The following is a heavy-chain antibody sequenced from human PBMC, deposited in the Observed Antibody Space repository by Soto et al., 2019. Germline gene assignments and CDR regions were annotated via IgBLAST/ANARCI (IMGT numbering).Heavy chain of an antibody. Sequence: ASVKVSCKASGYTFTSYGISWVRQAPGQGLEWMGWISAYNGNTNYAQKLQGRVTMTTDTSTSTAYMELRSLRSDDTAVYYCARRPTVTRNYYCYCGRDVWGQGTTVTVSS. CDR1: GYTFTSYG. D-gene: IGHD4-17*01. CDR3: ARRPTVTRNYYCYCGRDV. CDR2: ISAYNGNT. J-gene: IGHJ6*01. V-gene: IGHV1-18*01.